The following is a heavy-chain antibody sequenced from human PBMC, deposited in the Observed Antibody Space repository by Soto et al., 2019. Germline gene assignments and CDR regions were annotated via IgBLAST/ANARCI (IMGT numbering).Heavy chain of an antibody. CDR2: ISGSGGST. CDR1: GFTFSTYA. D-gene: IGHD3-10*01. V-gene: IGHV3-23*01. J-gene: IGHJ4*02. Sequence: EVQLLESGGGLVQPGGSLRLSCAASGFTFSTYAMSWVRQAPGKGLEWVSGISGSGGSTYYADSVKGRFTISRDNSKSTLYLRVISLRAGDTALYYCAKDMYYYGSDGAPFDYWGQGPLVTVSS. CDR3: AKDMYYYGSDGAPFDY.